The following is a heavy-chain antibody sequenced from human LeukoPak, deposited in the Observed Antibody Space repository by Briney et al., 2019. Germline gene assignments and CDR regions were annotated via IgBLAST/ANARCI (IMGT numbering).Heavy chain of an antibody. J-gene: IGHJ6*03. CDR2: IIPIFGTA. V-gene: IGHV1-69*06. CDR1: GGTFSSYA. CDR3: ARSVVVLYYYYYMDV. Sequence: GASVKVSCNASGGTFSSYAISWVRQAPGQGLEWMGGIIPIFGTANYAQKFQGRVTITADKSTSTAYMELSSLRSEDTAVYYCARSVVVLYYYYYMDVWGKGTTVTVSS. D-gene: IGHD3-22*01.